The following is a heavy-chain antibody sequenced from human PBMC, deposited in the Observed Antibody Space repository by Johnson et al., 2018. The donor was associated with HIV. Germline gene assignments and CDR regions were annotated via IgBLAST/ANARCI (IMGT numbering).Heavy chain of an antibody. Sequence: VLLVESGGGLVQPGGSLKLSCAASGFTFSGSAMHWVRQASGKGLEWVSAISGSGGRTYYGDSVKGRFTISGDTSKNTLHLEMNSLRAEDTAVYYCARGWEGYSSSTLYAFDIWGQGTMVTVSS. CDR2: ISGSGGRT. CDR3: ARGWEGYSSSTLYAFDI. V-gene: IGHV3-23*04. D-gene: IGHD6-6*01. CDR1: GFTFSGSA. J-gene: IGHJ3*02.